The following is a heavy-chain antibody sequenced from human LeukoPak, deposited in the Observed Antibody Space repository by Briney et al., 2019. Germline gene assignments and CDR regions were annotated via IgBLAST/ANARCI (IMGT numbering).Heavy chain of an antibody. CDR2: ISIGSTFI. D-gene: IGHD6-13*01. V-gene: IGHV3-21*06. J-gene: IGHJ4*02. CDR1: GFTFSTYN. CDR3: KSGGAAPGSFDN. Sequence: GGSLRLSCAASGFTFSTYNMNWVRQAPGKGLEWVSSISIGSTFIYYADSVKGRFTISRDNAKNSLYLQLNSLRVEDTAVYYCKSGGAAPGSFDNWGQGTLVTVSP.